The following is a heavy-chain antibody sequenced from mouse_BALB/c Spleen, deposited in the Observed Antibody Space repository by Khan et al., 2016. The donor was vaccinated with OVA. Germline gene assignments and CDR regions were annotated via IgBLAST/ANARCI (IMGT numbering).Heavy chain of an antibody. D-gene: IGHD1-1*01. CDR3: ATSNYYGSSFYALDY. Sequence: DLVKPGASVKLSCKASGYTFTSYWIHWIKQRPGQGLEWIGHIAPGSGSTYYNEMFKGKATLTVDTSSSTAYFQLNSLSSEDSAVYYFATSNYYGSSFYALDYWGQGTSVTVSS. V-gene: IGHV1S41*01. CDR1: GYTFTSYW. CDR2: IAPGSGST. J-gene: IGHJ4*01.